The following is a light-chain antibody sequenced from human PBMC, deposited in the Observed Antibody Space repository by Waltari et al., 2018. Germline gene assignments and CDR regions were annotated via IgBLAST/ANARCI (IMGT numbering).Light chain of an antibody. Sequence: QSALTQPASVSGSPGQSITISCIGTSSDVGTYKYVSWYQRHPGKAPKPLIYDVSHRPSGVSNRFSGSKSGNTASLTISGLQAEDGADYYCSSYTSSTTLLVFGTGTKVTVL. V-gene: IGLV2-14*03. J-gene: IGLJ1*01. CDR3: SSYTSSTTLLV. CDR1: SSDVGTYKY. CDR2: DVS.